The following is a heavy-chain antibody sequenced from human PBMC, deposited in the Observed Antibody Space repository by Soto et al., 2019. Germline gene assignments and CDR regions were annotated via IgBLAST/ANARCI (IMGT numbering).Heavy chain of an antibody. D-gene: IGHD3-9*01. J-gene: IGHJ2*01. CDR2: INHSGST. CDR3: QAEDGIRDSLPVSAFLLNRSSDL. Sequence: GKGLEWIGEINHSGSTNYNPSLKSRVTISVDTSKNQFSLKLSSVAAADRAVFFFQAEDGIRDSLPVSAFLLNRSSDL. V-gene: IGHV4-34*01.